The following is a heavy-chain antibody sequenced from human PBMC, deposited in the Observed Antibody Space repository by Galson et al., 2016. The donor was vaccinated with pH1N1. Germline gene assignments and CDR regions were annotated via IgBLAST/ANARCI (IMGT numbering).Heavy chain of an antibody. CDR1: GFTFGHSA. Sequence: SLRLSCAASGFTFGHSAMSWVRQAPGKGLEWLSGISASGSGTYYADSVEGRFSISRDSSENTLYLQMGSLRAEDMALYYCARGEESYSSGWDAFHIWGQGTMVTVSS. D-gene: IGHD6-19*01. CDR2: ISASGSGT. J-gene: IGHJ3*02. CDR3: ARGEESYSSGWDAFHI. V-gene: IGHV3-23*01.